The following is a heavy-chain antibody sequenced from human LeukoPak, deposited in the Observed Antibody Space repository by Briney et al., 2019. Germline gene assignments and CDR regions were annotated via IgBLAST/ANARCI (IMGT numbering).Heavy chain of an antibody. CDR3: ARHGKSGGFDY. D-gene: IGHD1-26*01. CDR2: INYSGST. Sequence: SETLSLTCTVSGGSIISYHWSWIRQTPGKGLEWIGYINYSGSTNYNPSLKSRVTISLDTSKTQFSLQLSSVTAADTAVYYCARHGKSGGFDYWGQGTLVTVSS. V-gene: IGHV4-59*08. J-gene: IGHJ4*02. CDR1: GGSIISYH.